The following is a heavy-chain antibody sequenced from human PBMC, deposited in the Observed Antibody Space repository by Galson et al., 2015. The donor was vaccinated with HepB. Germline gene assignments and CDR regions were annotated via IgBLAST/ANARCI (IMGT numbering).Heavy chain of an antibody. V-gene: IGHV3-23*01. Sequence: SLRLSCAASGFTFSTYAMTWVRQAPGKGLEWVSTISGGGDITYYADSVKGRFTISRDNPSNTLHLQVNSLRAEDTALYYCAKGGYCSYTSCPLLKHSGSSLDSWGQGTLVTVSS. CDR2: ISGGGDIT. CDR1: GFTFSTYA. J-gene: IGHJ4*02. D-gene: IGHD2-2*01. CDR3: AKGGYCSYTSCPLLKHSGSSLDS.